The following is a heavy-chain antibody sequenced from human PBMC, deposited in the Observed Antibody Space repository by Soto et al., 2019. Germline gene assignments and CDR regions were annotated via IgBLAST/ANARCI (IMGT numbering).Heavy chain of an antibody. V-gene: IGHV3-11*01. D-gene: IGHD1-1*01. CDR3: ARVLTRILDYYFDY. Sequence: TGGSLRLSCAASGFTFSDYYMSWIRQAPGKGLEWVSYISSSGSTIYYADSVKGRFTISRDNAKNSLYLQMNSLRAEDTAVYYCARVLTRILDYYFDYWGQGTLVTVSS. CDR1: GFTFSDYY. J-gene: IGHJ4*02. CDR2: ISSSGSTI.